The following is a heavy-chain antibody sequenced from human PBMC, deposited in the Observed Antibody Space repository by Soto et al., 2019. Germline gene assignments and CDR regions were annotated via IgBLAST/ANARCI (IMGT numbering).Heavy chain of an antibody. CDR3: AAPPRY. V-gene: IGHV4-59*01. D-gene: IGHD6-6*01. CDR2: IYDIGST. Sequence: PSETLSLTCTVSGGSISTYYLSLIRQPPGKGLEWIGYIYDIGSTNYNPSLNGRVSISVDTSKSQFSLKLTSVTAADTAVYYCAAPPRYWGQGILVTVSS. CDR1: GGSISTYY. J-gene: IGHJ4*02.